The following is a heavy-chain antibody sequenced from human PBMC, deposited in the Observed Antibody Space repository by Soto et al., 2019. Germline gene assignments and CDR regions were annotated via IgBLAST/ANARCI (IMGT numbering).Heavy chain of an antibody. V-gene: IGHV4-61*01. CDR1: GGSVSSVSYY. J-gene: IGHJ4*02. Sequence: PDTLSPTCTVYGGSVSSVSYYCNWILQPPGKGLEWIGYIYYSGSTNYNPSIKSRVTISVETSKNQFSLKMSSVTAAETDGYYGGRDWTTVVTXWGQGTMVTVSX. CDR3: GRDWTTVVTX. CDR2: IYYSGST. D-gene: IGHD2-21*02.